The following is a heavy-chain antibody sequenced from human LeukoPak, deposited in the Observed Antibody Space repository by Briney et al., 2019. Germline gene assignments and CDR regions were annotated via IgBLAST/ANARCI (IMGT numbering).Heavy chain of an antibody. D-gene: IGHD3-10*01. CDR3: CVRGADFDY. V-gene: IGHV1-46*01. Sequence: ASVKVSCKASGYTFTSYYIHWVRQAPGQGLEWMGMINPSGGSTSYAQKFQGRVTMTRDTSTSTVYMELSSLRSEDTAVYYCCVRGADFDYWGQGALVTVSS. J-gene: IGHJ4*02. CDR2: INPSGGST. CDR1: GYTFTSYY.